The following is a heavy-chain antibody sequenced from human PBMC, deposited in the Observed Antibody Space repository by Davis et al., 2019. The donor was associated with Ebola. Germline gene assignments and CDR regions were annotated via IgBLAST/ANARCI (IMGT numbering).Heavy chain of an antibody. Sequence: QTLSLTCVISGDSVSGSSVPAWNWIRQSPSRGLEWLGRTYYNSKWYNDYALSVRGRVTINPDTSKNHFSLQLNSVTPEDTAVYYCARGWLRTGFDYWGQGTLVTVSS. CDR2: TYYNSKWYN. V-gene: IGHV6-1*01. J-gene: IGHJ4*02. D-gene: IGHD5-24*01. CDR3: ARGWLRTGFDY. CDR1: GDSVSGSSVPA.